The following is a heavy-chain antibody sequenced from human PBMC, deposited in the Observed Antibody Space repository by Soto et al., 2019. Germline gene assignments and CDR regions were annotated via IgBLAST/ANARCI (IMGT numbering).Heavy chain of an antibody. J-gene: IGHJ6*02. CDR3: ARDVPLYYSLYYGRDV. V-gene: IGHV4-59*01. CDR2: IYYSGST. Sequence: SETLSLTCTVSGGSISSYYWSWIRQPPGKGLEWIGYIYYSGSTNYNPTLKSRVTISVDTSKNQFFLKLSSVTAAVTAVYYCARDVPLYYSLYYGRDVWGQGTTVTVSS. D-gene: IGHD3-22*01. CDR1: GGSISSYY.